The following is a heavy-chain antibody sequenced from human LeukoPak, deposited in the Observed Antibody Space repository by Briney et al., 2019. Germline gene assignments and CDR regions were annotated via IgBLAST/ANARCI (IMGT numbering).Heavy chain of an antibody. D-gene: IGHD2-2*01. J-gene: IGHJ4*02. CDR3: AREAWYQDS. V-gene: IGHV4-59*08. CDR2: IYYSGST. CDR1: GDSMSSYY. Sequence: SETLSLTCTVSGDSMSSYYWSWFRQPPEKGLEWIGYIYYSGSTNYNSSLESRVTISVDTSKNHFSLNLSSVTAADTAMYYCAREAWYQDSWGQGTLVTVSS.